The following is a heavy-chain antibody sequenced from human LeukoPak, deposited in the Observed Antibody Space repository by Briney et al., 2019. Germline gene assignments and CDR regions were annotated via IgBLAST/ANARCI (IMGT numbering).Heavy chain of an antibody. V-gene: IGHV4-39*01. CDR1: GGSISSISYY. J-gene: IGHJ2*01. CDR2: IYYSRST. CDR3: ARGLSMIVVVVHDWYFDL. D-gene: IGHD3-22*01. Sequence: NPSETLSLTCTISGGSISSISYYWGWIRQPPGKGLEWIGNIYYSRSTHYSPSLKSRVTISVDTSKNQFSLKLSSVTAADTAVYYCARGLSMIVVVVHDWYFDLWGRGTLVTVSS.